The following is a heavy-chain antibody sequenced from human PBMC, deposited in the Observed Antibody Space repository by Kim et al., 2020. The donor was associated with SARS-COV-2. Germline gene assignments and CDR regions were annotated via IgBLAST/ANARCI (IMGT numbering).Heavy chain of an antibody. CDR3: ARGGGIAYYPSDY. CDR1: GYTFISYY. Sequence: ASVKVSCKASGYTFISYYIYWLRQAPGQGLEWMGILNPNDGTTAYAQKFQGRVTMTRDTSTSTVYMELSSLRSEDTAVYYCARGGGIAYYPSDYWGQGTLVTVSS. J-gene: IGHJ4*02. CDR2: LNPNDGTT. V-gene: IGHV1-46*01. D-gene: IGHD3-16*01.